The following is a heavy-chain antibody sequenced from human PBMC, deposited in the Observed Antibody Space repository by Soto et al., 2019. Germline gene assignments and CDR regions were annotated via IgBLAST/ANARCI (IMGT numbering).Heavy chain of an antibody. J-gene: IGHJ6*02. CDR1: GVSVSSTSYY. CDR2: IYNGGDA. V-gene: IGHV4-39*01. Sequence: SETLSLTCSVSGVSVSSTSYYWGWIRQPPGKGLEWIGHIYNGGDASYNPTLKSRVTISADTSKNQLSLRLGSVTAADTAVYFCVDSYFYNYFAIDVWGQGTTVTVSS. D-gene: IGHD4-4*01. CDR3: VDSYFYNYFAIDV.